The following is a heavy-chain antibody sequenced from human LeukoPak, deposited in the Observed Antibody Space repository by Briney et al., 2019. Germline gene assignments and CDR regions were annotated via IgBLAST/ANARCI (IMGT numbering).Heavy chain of an antibody. V-gene: IGHV3-7*01. CDR2: IKQDGSEK. D-gene: IGHD3-16*01. CDR3: ARDKVPPLGY. Sequence: GGSLRLSCAASRFTFSSYWMSWVRQAPGKGLEWVANIKQDGSEKYYVDSVKGRFTISRDNAKNSLYLQMNSLRAEDTAVYYCARDKVPPLGYWGQGTLVTVSS. J-gene: IGHJ4*02. CDR1: RFTFSSYW.